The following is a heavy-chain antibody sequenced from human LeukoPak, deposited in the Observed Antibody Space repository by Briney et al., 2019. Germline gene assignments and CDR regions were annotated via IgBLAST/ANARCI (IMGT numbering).Heavy chain of an antibody. V-gene: IGHV4-59*01. CDR3: ARVHSSRHVNWFDP. CDR1: GGSISSYY. CDR2: IYYSGST. Sequence: SETLSLTCAVSGGSISSYYWSWIRQPPGKGLEWIGYIYYSGSTNYNPSLKSRVTISVDTSKNQFSLKLSSVTAADTAVYYCARVHSSRHVNWFDPWGQGTLVTVSS. J-gene: IGHJ5*02. D-gene: IGHD6-13*01.